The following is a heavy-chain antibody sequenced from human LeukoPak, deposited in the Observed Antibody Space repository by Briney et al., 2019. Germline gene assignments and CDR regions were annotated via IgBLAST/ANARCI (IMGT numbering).Heavy chain of an antibody. CDR2: ISGSGGST. D-gene: IGHD2-2*01. V-gene: IGHV3-23*01. CDR3: AKWAYIVVVPAAYFDY. CDR1: GFTFSSYA. Sequence: GGSLRLSCAASGFTFSSYAMSWVRQAPGEVLEWVAAISGSGGSTYYADSVKGRFTISRDNSKNTLYLQMNSLRAEDTAVYYCAKWAYIVVVPAAYFDYWGQGTVVTVSS. J-gene: IGHJ4*02.